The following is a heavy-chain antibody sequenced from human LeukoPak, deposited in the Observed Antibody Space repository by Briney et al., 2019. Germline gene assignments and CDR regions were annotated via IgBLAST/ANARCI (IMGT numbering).Heavy chain of an antibody. CDR1: GGSFSGYY. D-gene: IGHD1-26*01. J-gene: IGHJ5*02. Sequence: SETLSLTCAVYGGSFSGYYWSWIRQPPGKGLEWIGEINHSGSTNYNPSLKSRVTISVDTSKNRFSLKLSSVTAADTAVYYCARVPGGSSPWGQGTLVTVSS. CDR3: ARVPGGSSP. V-gene: IGHV4-34*01. CDR2: INHSGST.